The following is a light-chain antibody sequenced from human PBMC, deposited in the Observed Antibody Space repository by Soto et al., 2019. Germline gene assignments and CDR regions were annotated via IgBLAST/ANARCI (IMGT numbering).Light chain of an antibody. V-gene: IGKV1-39*01. J-gene: IGKJ1*01. Sequence: DIQMTQSPSTLSGSVGDRVTITCRASQSISTYLNWYQQKPGKAPNLLIYTTSSLESGVPSRFSGSGSGTDFTLTISSLQPEDFATYFCQQSYSRPRTFGQGTKVDI. CDR3: QQSYSRPRT. CDR1: QSISTY. CDR2: TTS.